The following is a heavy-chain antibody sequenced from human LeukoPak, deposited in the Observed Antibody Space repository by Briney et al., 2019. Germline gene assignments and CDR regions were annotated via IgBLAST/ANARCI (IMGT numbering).Heavy chain of an antibody. J-gene: IGHJ4*02. CDR2: IYYSGST. V-gene: IGHV4-39*07. D-gene: IGHD2-2*01. Sequence: SETLSLTCTVSGGSISSSSYYWGWIRQPPGKGLEWIGSIYYSGSTYYNPSLKSRVTISVDTSKNQFSLKLSSVTAADTAVYYCARDYCTTTSCSYSDCWGQGILVTVSS. CDR3: ARDYCTTTSCSYSDC. CDR1: GGSISSSSYY.